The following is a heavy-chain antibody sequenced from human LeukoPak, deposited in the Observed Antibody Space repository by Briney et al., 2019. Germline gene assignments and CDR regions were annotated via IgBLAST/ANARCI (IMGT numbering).Heavy chain of an antibody. CDR3: AKVLRGHLYYFDY. J-gene: IGHJ4*02. CDR1: GFTFSSYS. V-gene: IGHV3-23*01. CDR2: ISGSGGST. Sequence: PGGSLRLSCAASGFTFSSYSMNWVRQAPGKGLEWVSAISGSGGSTYYADSVKGRFTISRDNSKNTLYLQMNSLRAEDTAVYYCAKVLRGHLYYFDYWGQGTLVTVSS.